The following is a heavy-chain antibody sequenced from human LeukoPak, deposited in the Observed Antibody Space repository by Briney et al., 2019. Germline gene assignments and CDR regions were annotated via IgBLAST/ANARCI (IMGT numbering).Heavy chain of an antibody. Sequence: PSETLSLTCTVSGGSISSSPYYWTWIRQPPGKGLEWIGRIYTSGSTNYNPSLKSRVTMSVDTSKNQFSLKLSSVTAADTAVYYCANTYYDILTGYDDAFDIWGQGTMVTVSS. CDR2: IYTSGST. V-gene: IGHV4-61*02. CDR1: GGSISSSPYY. D-gene: IGHD3-9*01. CDR3: ANTYYDILTGYDDAFDI. J-gene: IGHJ3*02.